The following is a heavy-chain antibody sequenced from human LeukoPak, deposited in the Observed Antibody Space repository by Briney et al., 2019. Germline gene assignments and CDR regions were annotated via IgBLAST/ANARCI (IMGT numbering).Heavy chain of an antibody. CDR1: GGSISSSSYY. CDR2: IYYTGTT. J-gene: IGHJ6*02. V-gene: IGHV4-39*02. D-gene: IGHD2-2*01. CDR3: AREGVVVVPAAYYYYGMDV. Sequence: SETLSLTCTVSGGSISSSSYYWGWIRQPPEKGLEWIGSIYYTGTTYYKPSLKSRVTISVDTSKNQFSLKLSSVTAADTAVYYCAREGVVVVPAAYYYYGMDVWGQGTTVTVSS.